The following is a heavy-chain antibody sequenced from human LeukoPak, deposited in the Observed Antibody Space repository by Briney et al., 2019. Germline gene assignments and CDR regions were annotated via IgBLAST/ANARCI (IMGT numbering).Heavy chain of an antibody. V-gene: IGHV4-59*01. CDR2: IYYSGST. CDR1: GGSISSYY. CDR3: ARTDGYKDY. Sequence: RASETLSLTCTVSGGSISSYYWSWIRQPPGKGLEWIGYIYYSGSTNYNPSLKSRVTISVDTSKNQFSLKLSSVTAADTAVYYCARTDGYKDYWGQGTLVTVSS. J-gene: IGHJ4*02. D-gene: IGHD5-24*01.